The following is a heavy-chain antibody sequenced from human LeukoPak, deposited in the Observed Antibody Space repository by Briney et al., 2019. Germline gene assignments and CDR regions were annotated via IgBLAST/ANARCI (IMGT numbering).Heavy chain of an antibody. Sequence: SSETLSLTCAAYGGSFSGYYWSWIRQPPGKRLEWIGEINHSGSTNYNPSLKSRVTISVDTSKNQFSLKLSSVTAADTAVYYCASRAGGTFDYWGQGTLVTVSS. V-gene: IGHV4-34*01. J-gene: IGHJ4*02. CDR3: ASRAGGTFDY. CDR1: GGSFSGYY. CDR2: INHSGST. D-gene: IGHD3-16*01.